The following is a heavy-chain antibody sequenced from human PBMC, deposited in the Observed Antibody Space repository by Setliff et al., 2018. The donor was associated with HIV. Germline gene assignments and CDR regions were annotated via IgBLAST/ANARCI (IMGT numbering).Heavy chain of an antibody. CDR2: INVNSGGT. CDR1: GYLFTGYY. D-gene: IGHD6-19*01. Sequence: ASVKVSCKASGYLFTGYYMHWVRQAPGQGLEWMGWINVNSGGTKYAQKFQGRVTMTRDTSISTAYMEVSSLRSDDTAVYYCGRVPYRSAWFSGGHNPFDVWGQGTMVTVSS. J-gene: IGHJ3*01. V-gene: IGHV1-2*02. CDR3: GRVPYRSAWFSGGHNPFDV.